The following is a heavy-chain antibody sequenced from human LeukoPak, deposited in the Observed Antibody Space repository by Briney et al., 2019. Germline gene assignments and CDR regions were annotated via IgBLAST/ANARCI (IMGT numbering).Heavy chain of an antibody. J-gene: IGHJ3*02. Sequence: PSETLSLTCTVSGGSISSSSYYWGWIRQPPGKGLEWIGSIYYSGSTYYNPSLKSRVTISVDTSKNQFSLKLSSVTAADTAVYYCARHLSGHWNPEPNAFDIWGQGTMVTVSS. CDR2: IYYSGST. CDR3: ARHLSGHWNPEPNAFDI. CDR1: GGSISSSSYY. D-gene: IGHD1-1*01. V-gene: IGHV4-39*01.